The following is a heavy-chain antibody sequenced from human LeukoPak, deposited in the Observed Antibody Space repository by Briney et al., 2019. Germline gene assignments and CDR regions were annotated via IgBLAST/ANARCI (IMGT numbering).Heavy chain of an antibody. D-gene: IGHD2-21*01. CDR2: ISGSGSNT. V-gene: IGHV3-23*01. CDR3: GPRRGDNDFNI. J-gene: IGHJ3*02. Sequence: SGGSLRLSCAASGFTFSIYAMSWVRQAPGKGLEWVSAISGSGSNTYYADSVKGRFTISRDNSKNTLSLQMNSLRAEDTAIYYCGPRRGDNDFNIWGQGTMVTVSS. CDR1: GFTFSIYA.